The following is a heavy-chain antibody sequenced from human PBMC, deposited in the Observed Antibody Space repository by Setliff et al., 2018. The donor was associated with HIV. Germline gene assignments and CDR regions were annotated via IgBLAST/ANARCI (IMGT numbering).Heavy chain of an antibody. J-gene: IGHJ5*02. V-gene: IGHV1-69*10. CDR2: IVPILGIA. CDR1: GGTFSSYA. Sequence: SVKVSCKASGGTFSSYAISWVRQAPGQGLEWMGGIVPILGIANYAQKFQGGVTITADKSTSTAYMELSSLRSEDTAVYYCARAPGDYEVWFDPWGQGTLVTVSS. CDR3: ARAPGDYEVWFDP. D-gene: IGHD4-17*01.